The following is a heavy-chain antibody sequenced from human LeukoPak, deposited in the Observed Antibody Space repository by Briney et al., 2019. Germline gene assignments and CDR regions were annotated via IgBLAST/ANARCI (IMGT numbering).Heavy chain of an antibody. Sequence: PSETLSLTCTVSGGSISSNSYYWSWIRQPAGKGLEWIGRIYTSGNTNYNPSLKSRVTISLDTSKNQFSLKLNSVTAADTAVYYCARDICSSISCYADYWGQGTLVTVSS. CDR3: ARDICSSISCYADY. V-gene: IGHV4-61*02. J-gene: IGHJ4*02. CDR2: IYTSGNT. D-gene: IGHD2-2*01. CDR1: GGSISSNSYY.